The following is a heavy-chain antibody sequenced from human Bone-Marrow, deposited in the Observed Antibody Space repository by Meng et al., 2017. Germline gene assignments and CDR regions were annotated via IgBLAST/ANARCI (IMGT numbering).Heavy chain of an antibody. CDR3: ARVSPYCSGGSCYPGAFDV. Sequence: ASVKVSCKASGYTFTGYYMHWLRQAPGQGLEWMVWINPNSGGTNYAQKFQGRVTMTMDTSISKAYMELSRLRSDDTAVDYCARVSPYCSGGSCYPGAFDVWGQGTMVTVSS. CDR2: INPNSGGT. D-gene: IGHD2-15*01. CDR1: GYTFTGYY. J-gene: IGHJ3*01. V-gene: IGHV1-2*02.